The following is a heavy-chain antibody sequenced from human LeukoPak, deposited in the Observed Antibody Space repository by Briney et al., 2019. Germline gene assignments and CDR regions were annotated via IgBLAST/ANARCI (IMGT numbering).Heavy chain of an antibody. D-gene: IGHD3-10*01. CDR2: ISAYNGNT. Sequence: ASVKVSCKASGYTFTSYGISWVRQAPGQGLEWMGWISAYNGNTNYAQKLQGRVTMTTDTSTSTAYMELRSLRSDDTAVYYCARDFEGREYHNWFDPWGQGTLVTVSS. CDR3: ARDFEGREYHNWFDP. V-gene: IGHV1-18*01. CDR1: GYTFTSYG. J-gene: IGHJ5*02.